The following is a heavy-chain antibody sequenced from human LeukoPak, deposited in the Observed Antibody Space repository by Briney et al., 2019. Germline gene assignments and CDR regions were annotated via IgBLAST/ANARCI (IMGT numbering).Heavy chain of an antibody. V-gene: IGHV1-18*01. D-gene: IGHD2-15*01. CDR1: GYTFTSYG. J-gene: IGHJ6*02. CDR2: ISAYNGNT. CDR3: ARDRVVVAANVYYGMDV. Sequence: ASVKVSCKASGYTFTSYGISWMRQAPGQGLEWMGWISAYNGNTNYAQKLQGRVTMTTDTSTSTAYMELRSLRSDDTAVYYCARDRVVVAANVYYGMDVWGQGTTVTVSS.